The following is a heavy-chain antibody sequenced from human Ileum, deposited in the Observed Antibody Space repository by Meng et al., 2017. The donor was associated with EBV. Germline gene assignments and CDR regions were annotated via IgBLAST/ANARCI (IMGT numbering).Heavy chain of an antibody. J-gene: IGHJ1*01. CDR2: IFNSGST. D-gene: IGHD6-13*01. V-gene: IGHV4-39*07. Sequence: LQEWGPGLVKPSEPLSLTCTVLGASISSTPYYWGWIRQHPGKGLEWIGNIFNSGSTSYSPSLKSRVTISVDTSKNQFSLKLSSVTAADTAVYYCARDYSSSWYSGGFFKYWGQGILVTVSS. CDR3: ARDYSSSWYSGGFFKY. CDR1: GASISSTPYY.